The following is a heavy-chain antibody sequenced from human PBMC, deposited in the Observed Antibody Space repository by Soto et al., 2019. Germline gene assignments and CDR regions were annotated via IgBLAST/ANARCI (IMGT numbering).Heavy chain of an antibody. CDR1: GFTFSNYA. D-gene: IGHD6-13*01. CDR2: ISGSGGSA. V-gene: IGHV3-23*01. Sequence: GGSLRLSCAASGFTFSNYAMSWVRQAPGKGLEWVSSISGSGGSAYNADSVKGRFTISRDNSKNTLYLQMNSLRAEDTAVYYCAKGGLYISSSWYGGYWGQGTLVTVSS. J-gene: IGHJ4*02. CDR3: AKGGLYISSSWYGGY.